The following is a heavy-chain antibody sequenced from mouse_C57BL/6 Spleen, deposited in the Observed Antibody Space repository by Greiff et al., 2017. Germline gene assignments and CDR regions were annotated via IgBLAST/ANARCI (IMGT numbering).Heavy chain of an antibody. CDR1: GYTFTSYW. CDR3: ARGDFYYAMDY. V-gene: IGHV1-55*01. CDR2: IYPGSGST. J-gene: IGHJ4*01. Sequence: QVQLQQPGAELVKPGASVKMSCKASGYTFTSYWITWVKQRPGQGLEWIGDIYPGSGSTNYNEKFKSKATLTVDKSSSTAYMQLSSLTSEDSAVYYCARGDFYYAMDYWGQGTSVTVSS.